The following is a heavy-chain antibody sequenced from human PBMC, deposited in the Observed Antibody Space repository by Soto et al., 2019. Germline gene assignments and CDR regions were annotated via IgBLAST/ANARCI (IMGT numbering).Heavy chain of an antibody. D-gene: IGHD5-12*01. CDR1: GFTFSSYW. J-gene: IGHJ1*01. CDR2: IKQDGSEK. CDR3: ARDPTLYSGYGEIAPEYFQH. V-gene: IGHV3-7*01. Sequence: GGSLRLSCAASGFTFSSYWMSWVRQAPGKGLEWVANIKQDGSEKYYVDSVKGRFTISRDNAKNSLYLQMNSLRAEDTAVYYCARDPTLYSGYGEIAPEYFQHWGQGTLVTVSS.